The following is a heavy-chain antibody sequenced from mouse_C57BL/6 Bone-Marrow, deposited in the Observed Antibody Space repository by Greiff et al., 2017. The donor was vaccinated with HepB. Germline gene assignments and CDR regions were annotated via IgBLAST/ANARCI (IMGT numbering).Heavy chain of an antibody. J-gene: IGHJ3*01. D-gene: IGHD6-2*01. CDR3: AREKSKGFAY. V-gene: IGHV1-22*01. Sequence: EVKLMESGPELVKPGASVKMSCKASGYTFTDYNMHWVKQSHGKSLEWIGYINPNNGGTSYNQKFKGKATLTVNKSSSTAYMELRSLTSEDSAVYYCAREKSKGFAYWGQGTLVTVSA. CDR1: GYTFTDYN. CDR2: INPNNGGT.